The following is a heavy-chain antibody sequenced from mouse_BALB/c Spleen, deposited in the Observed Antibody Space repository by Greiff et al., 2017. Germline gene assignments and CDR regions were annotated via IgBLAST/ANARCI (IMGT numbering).Heavy chain of an antibody. D-gene: IGHD4-1*01. CDR2: ISSGSSTI. CDR3: ARSGSGTSYYFDY. J-gene: IGHJ2*01. CDR1: GFTFSSFG. V-gene: IGHV5-17*02. Sequence: EVQLQESGGGLVQPGGSRKLSCAASGFTFSSFGMHWVRQAPEKGLEWVAYISSGSSTIYYADTVKGRFTISRDNPKNTLFLQMTSLRSEDTAMYYCARSGSGTSYYFDYWGQGTTLTVSS.